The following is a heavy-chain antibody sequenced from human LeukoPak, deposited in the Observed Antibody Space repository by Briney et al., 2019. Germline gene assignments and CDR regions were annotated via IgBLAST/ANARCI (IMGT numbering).Heavy chain of an antibody. CDR3: ARQFTHCSSTSCLNWFDP. V-gene: IGHV4-59*08. J-gene: IGHJ5*02. CDR1: GGSISSYY. D-gene: IGHD2-2*01. CDR2: IYYSGST. Sequence: SETLSLTCTVSGGSISSYYWSWIRQPPGKGLEWIGYIYYSGSTNYNPSLKSRVTTSVDTSKNQFSLKLSSVTAADTAVYYCARQFTHCSSTSCLNWFDPWGQGTLVTVSS.